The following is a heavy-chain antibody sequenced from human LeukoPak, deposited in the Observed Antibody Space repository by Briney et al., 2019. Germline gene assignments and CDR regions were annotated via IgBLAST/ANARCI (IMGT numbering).Heavy chain of an antibody. J-gene: IGHJ4*02. V-gene: IGHV3-30*18. CDR1: GFTFSSYG. CDR3: AKDRARMVVAEFDY. Sequence: PGRSLRLSCAASGFTFSSYGMHWVRQAPGKGLEWVAVISYDGSNKYYADSVKGRFTISRDNSKNTLYLQMHSLKTEDTAVYYCAKDRARMVVAEFDYWGQGTLVTVSS. D-gene: IGHD2-15*01. CDR2: ISYDGSNK.